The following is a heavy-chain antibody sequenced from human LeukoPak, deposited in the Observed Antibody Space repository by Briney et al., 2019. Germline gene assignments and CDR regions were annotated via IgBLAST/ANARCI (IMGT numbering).Heavy chain of an antibody. CDR2: MNPNSGNT. CDR3: ARGSRVRTGYCSSTSCYLFDY. CDR1: GYTFTSYD. V-gene: IGHV1-8*03. D-gene: IGHD2-2*01. Sequence: ASVKVSCKASGYTFTSYDINWVRPATGQGLEWMGWMNPNSGNTGYAQKFQGRVTITRNTPISTAYMELSSLRSEDTAVYYCARGSRVRTGYCSSTSCYLFDYWGQGTLVTVSS. J-gene: IGHJ4*02.